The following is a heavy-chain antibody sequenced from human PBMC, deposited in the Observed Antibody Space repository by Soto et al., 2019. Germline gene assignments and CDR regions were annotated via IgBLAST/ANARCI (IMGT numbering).Heavy chain of an antibody. CDR1: GGSITSGHW. Sequence: QVQLQESGPGLVQPSETLSLTCAVFGGSITSGHWWSWVRQTPGKGLEWIGEIYHGGTTDYNPSLKGRVTMSVDKSKNQFSLKLKSVTAADTAVYYCAREGAYFDSWSGYFGPGYFDKWGQGILVTVSS. D-gene: IGHD3-3*01. V-gene: IGHV4-4*02. CDR2: IYHGGTT. CDR3: AREGAYFDSWSGYFGPGYFDK. J-gene: IGHJ4*02.